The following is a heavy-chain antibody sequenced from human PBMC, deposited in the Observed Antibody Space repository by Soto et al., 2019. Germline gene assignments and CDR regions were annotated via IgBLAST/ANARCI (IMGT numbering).Heavy chain of an antibody. CDR3: TTYTGYGMDV. D-gene: IGHD3-16*01. V-gene: IGHV3-53*02. J-gene: IGHJ6*02. Sequence: EVQMVETGGGLSQPGGSLRLSCAVSGFIVSSKYMTWVRQAPGKGLEWVSVIYTGGSTHYADSARGRLTISRDSSKNTLYLQMNSLRAEDAAVYYCTTYTGYGMDVWGQGTTVTVSS. CDR1: GFIVSSKY. CDR2: IYTGGST.